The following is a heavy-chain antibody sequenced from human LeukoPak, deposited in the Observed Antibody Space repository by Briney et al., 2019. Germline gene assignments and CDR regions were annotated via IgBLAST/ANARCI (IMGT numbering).Heavy chain of an antibody. Sequence: SETLSFTCTVSGGSISSYYWSWIRQPPGKGLEWIGYIYYSGYTNYNPSLKSRVTISVDTSKNQFSLKLSSVTAADTAVYFCARGGRLLGKFDYWGQGTLVTVSS. CDR3: ARGGRLLGKFDY. CDR1: GGSISSYY. J-gene: IGHJ4*02. CDR2: IYYSGYT. V-gene: IGHV4-59*01. D-gene: IGHD3-22*01.